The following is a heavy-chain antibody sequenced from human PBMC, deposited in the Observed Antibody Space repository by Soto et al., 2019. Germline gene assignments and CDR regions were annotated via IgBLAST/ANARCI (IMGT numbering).Heavy chain of an antibody. Sequence: HPGGSLRLSCAVSGFTVSSSSITWVRQAPGQGLEWVSVLHSDVSTYYVDSVKGRFVISRDNSKNTVYLQMNSLRAEDTAIYYCARELGGSWYNWFDPWGQGTLVTVSS. D-gene: IGHD2-15*01. CDR2: LHSDVST. J-gene: IGHJ5*02. CDR1: GFTVSSSS. V-gene: IGHV3-53*01. CDR3: ARELGGSWYNWFDP.